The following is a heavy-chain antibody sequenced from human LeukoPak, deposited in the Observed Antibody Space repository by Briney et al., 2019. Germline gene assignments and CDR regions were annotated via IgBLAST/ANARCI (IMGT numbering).Heavy chain of an antibody. CDR1: GFTFSSYA. D-gene: IGHD1-26*01. J-gene: IGHJ3*01. CDR3: AKDLLVGASLVGVFNV. CDR2: ISGSGGST. V-gene: IGHV3-23*01. Sequence: GGSLRLSCAASGFTFSSYAMSWVRQAPGKGLEWVSAISGSGGSTYYADSVKGQFTISRDNSKNTLYLQMNSLRAEDTAVYYCAKDLLVGASLVGVFNVWGQGTVVTVSS.